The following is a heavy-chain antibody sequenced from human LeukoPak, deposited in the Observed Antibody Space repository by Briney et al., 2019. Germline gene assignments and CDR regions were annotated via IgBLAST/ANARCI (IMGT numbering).Heavy chain of an antibody. Sequence: GGSLRLSCAASGFTFDDYAMHWVRQAPGKGLEWVSGISWNSGSIGYADSVKGRFTISRDNAKNSLYLQMNSLRAGDTALYYCVKGIGSGWLDAFDIWGQGTMVTVSS. CDR3: VKGIGSGWLDAFDI. D-gene: IGHD6-19*01. V-gene: IGHV3-9*01. CDR1: GFTFDDYA. J-gene: IGHJ3*02. CDR2: ISWNSGSI.